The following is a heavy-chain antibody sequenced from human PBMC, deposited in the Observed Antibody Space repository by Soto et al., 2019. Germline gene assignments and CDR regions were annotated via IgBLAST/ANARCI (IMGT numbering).Heavy chain of an antibody. CDR2: ISTSGNTI. D-gene: IGHD3-22*01. V-gene: IGHV3-48*02. J-gene: IGHJ5*02. Sequence: EAQLVESGGGLAQPGGSLRLSCAASGFSFSGYSMDWVRQAPGKGLEWISYISTSGNTIYYADSVKGRFTISRDNAENSLYLQMNSLRDEDTAVYYSARDWGHHYDRFDPCGQGTLVTVSS. CDR3: ARDWGHHYDRFDP. CDR1: GFSFSGYS.